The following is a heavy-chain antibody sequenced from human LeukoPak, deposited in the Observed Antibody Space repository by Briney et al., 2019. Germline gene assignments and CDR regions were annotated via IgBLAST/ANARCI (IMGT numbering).Heavy chain of an antibody. J-gene: IGHJ4*02. D-gene: IGHD6-13*01. Sequence: SETLSLTCTVSGYSISSGYYWGWIRQPPGKGLEWIGSIYHSGSTNYNPSLKSRVTISVDKSKNQFSLKLSSVTAADTAVYYCARGSSWFLYYFDYWGQGTLVTVSS. CDR1: GYSISSGYY. CDR2: IYHSGST. V-gene: IGHV4-38-2*02. CDR3: ARGSSWFLYYFDY.